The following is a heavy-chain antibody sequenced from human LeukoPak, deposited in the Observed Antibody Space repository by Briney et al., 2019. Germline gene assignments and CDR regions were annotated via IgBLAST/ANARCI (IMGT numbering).Heavy chain of an antibody. CDR2: INPSGGST. J-gene: IGHJ4*02. D-gene: IGHD3-10*01. CDR3: AREFILLWFGESGRRGIDY. CDR1: GYTFTSYY. Sequence: AASVKVSCKASGYTFTSYYMHWVRQAPGQGLEWMGIINPSGGSTSYAQKFQGRVTMTRDTSTSTVYMELSSLKAEDTAVYYCAREFILLWFGESGRRGIDYWGQGTLVTVSS. V-gene: IGHV1-46*01.